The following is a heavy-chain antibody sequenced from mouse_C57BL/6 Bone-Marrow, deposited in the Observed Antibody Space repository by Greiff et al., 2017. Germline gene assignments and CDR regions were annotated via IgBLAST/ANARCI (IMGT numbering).Heavy chain of an antibody. CDR2: IWWDDDK. CDR1: GFSLSTFGMG. CDR3: ARIPLYYGYDGDAMDY. J-gene: IGHJ4*01. D-gene: IGHD2-2*01. V-gene: IGHV8-8*01. Sequence: QVTLKESGPGILQPSQTLSLTCSFSGFSLSTFGMGVGWIRQPSGKGLEWLAHIWWDDDKYYNPALKSRLTISKDTSKNQVFLKIANVDTADTATYYCARIPLYYGYDGDAMDYWGQGTSVTVSS.